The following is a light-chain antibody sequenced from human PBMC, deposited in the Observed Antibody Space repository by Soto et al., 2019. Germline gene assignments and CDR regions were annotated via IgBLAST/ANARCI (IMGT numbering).Light chain of an antibody. J-gene: IGLJ1*01. CDR3: SLYTSENAYV. Sequence: QSALTQPASVSGSPGQSVTISCTGTSTDFVSYNRVSWYQQPPGTAPKLMIYEVSKRPSGVPDRLSGSKSGNTASLTISGLQAADEADYYCSLYTSENAYVFGTGTKVTVL. V-gene: IGLV2-18*01. CDR1: STDFVSYNR. CDR2: EVS.